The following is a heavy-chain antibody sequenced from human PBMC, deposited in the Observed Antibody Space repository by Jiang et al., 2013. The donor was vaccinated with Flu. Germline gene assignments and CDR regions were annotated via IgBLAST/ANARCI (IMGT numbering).Heavy chain of an antibody. CDR1: GYTFAYHG. J-gene: IGHJ4*02. CDR3: ARDHRGRGAAEY. Sequence: SGAEVKKPGASVKVSCKASGYTFAYHGISWVRQAPGQGLEWMGWISVYNGIPKYAERVQGRVIMTTDISTNTAYMELRSLTSDDTAVYYCARDHRGRGAAEYWGQGTLVAVST. CDR2: ISVYNGIP. D-gene: IGHD1-26*01. V-gene: IGHV1-18*04.